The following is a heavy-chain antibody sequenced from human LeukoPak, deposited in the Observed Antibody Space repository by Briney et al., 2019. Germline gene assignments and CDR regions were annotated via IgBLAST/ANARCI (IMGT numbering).Heavy chain of an antibody. J-gene: IGHJ5*02. CDR3: AREDIVSINWFDP. Sequence: GASVKVSCKASGYTFTSYAMHWVRQAPGQRLEWMGWINAGNGNTKYSQKFQGRVTITRDTSASTAYMELSSLRSEDTAVYYCAREDIVSINWFDPWGQGTLVTVSS. CDR1: GYTFTSYA. D-gene: IGHD2-15*01. CDR2: INAGNGNT. V-gene: IGHV1-3*01.